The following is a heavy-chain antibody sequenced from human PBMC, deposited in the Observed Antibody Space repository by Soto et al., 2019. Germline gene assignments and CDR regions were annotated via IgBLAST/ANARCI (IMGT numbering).Heavy chain of an antibody. CDR1: GGSISSGGYS. CDR2: IYHSVST. CDR3: ARAGDH. J-gene: IGHJ4*02. V-gene: IGHV4-30-2*01. Sequence: PSETLSLTCAVSGGSISSGGYSWSWIRQPPGKGLEWIGYIYHSVSTYYNPSLKSRVTISVDRSKNQFSLRLSSVTAADTAVYYGARAGDHWGEETLVNV.